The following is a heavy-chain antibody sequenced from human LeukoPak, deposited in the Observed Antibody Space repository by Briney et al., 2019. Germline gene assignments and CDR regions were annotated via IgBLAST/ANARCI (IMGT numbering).Heavy chain of an antibody. Sequence: GGSLRLSCAASGFTFSSYAMSWVRQAPGKGLEWVSAISGSGGSTYYADSVKGRFTISRDNSKNTLYLQMNSLRAEDTAVYYCAKRGRSYYGSGSYYYFDYWGQGTLVTVSS. J-gene: IGHJ4*02. CDR1: GFTFSSYA. V-gene: IGHV3-23*01. CDR3: AKRGRSYYGSGSYYYFDY. CDR2: ISGSGGST. D-gene: IGHD3-10*01.